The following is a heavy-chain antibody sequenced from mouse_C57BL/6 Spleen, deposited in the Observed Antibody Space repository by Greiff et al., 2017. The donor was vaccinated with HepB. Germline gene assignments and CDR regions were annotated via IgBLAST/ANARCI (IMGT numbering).Heavy chain of an antibody. CDR1: GYAFTNYL. Sequence: VKLLESGAELVRPGTSVKVSCKASGYAFTNYLIEWVKQRPGQGLEWIGVINPGSGGTNYNEKFKGKATLTADKSSSTAYMQLSSLTSEDSAVYFCARDGGYYYAMDYWGQGTSVTVSS. CDR3: ARDGGYYYAMDY. CDR2: INPGSGGT. V-gene: IGHV1-54*01. J-gene: IGHJ4*01. D-gene: IGHD2-2*01.